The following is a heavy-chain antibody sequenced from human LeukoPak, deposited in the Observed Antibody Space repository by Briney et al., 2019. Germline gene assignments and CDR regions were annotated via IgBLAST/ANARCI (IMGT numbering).Heavy chain of an antibody. CDR1: GFTFRTYN. CDR2: ISKDGANV. Sequence: GGSLRLSCVASGFTFRTYNMNWVRQPPGKGLEWVSFISKDGANVYYGDPVRGRFTISRDNAKNSIHLQMSGLRAEDSAVYCVRGDGDLLDFWGQGTLVSVSS. D-gene: IGHD4-17*01. V-gene: IGHV3-21*06. J-gene: IGHJ4*02. CDR3: RGDGDLLDF.